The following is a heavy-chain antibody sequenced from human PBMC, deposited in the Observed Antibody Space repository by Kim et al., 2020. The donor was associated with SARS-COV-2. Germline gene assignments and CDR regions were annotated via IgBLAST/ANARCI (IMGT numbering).Heavy chain of an antibody. Sequence: SETLSITCAVSGGSISSSNWWSWVRQPPGKGLEWIGEIYHSGSTNYNPSLKSRVTISVDKSKNQFSLKLSSVTAADTAVYYCAKTFEYYDFWSGPPLGMDVWGKGTTVTVSS. CDR1: GGSISSSNW. J-gene: IGHJ6*04. V-gene: IGHV4-4*02. CDR2: IYHSGST. D-gene: IGHD3-3*01. CDR3: AKTFEYYDFWSGPPLGMDV.